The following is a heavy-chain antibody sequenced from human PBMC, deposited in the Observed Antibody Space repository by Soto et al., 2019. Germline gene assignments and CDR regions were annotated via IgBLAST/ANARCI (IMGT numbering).Heavy chain of an antibody. CDR2: IIPIFGTA. V-gene: IGHV1-69*13. J-gene: IGHJ6*02. CDR1: GGTFSSYA. D-gene: IGHD6-13*01. Sequence: ASVKVSCKASGGTFSSYAISWVRQAPGQGLEWMGGIIPIFGTANYAQKFQGRVTITADESTSTAYMELSSLRSEDTAVYYCASPPPEGGAAAGYYYYGMDGWGQGTTVTVAS. CDR3: ASPPPEGGAAAGYYYYGMDG.